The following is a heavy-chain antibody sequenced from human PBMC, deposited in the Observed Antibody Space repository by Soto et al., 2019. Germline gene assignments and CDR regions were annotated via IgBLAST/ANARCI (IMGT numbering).Heavy chain of an antibody. D-gene: IGHD6-13*01. CDR3: ARTPKRRGGTAGILY. J-gene: IGHJ4*02. CDR1: GYSFTNYW. CDR2: IYPSDSDT. Sequence: PGESLKISCKGSGYSFTNYWIGWVRQMPGKGLEWVAIIYPSDSDTRYGPSFRGQVTISADKSITTAYLQWNSLKASDTAMYYCARTPKRRGGTAGILYWGQGTLVNVSS. V-gene: IGHV5-51*01.